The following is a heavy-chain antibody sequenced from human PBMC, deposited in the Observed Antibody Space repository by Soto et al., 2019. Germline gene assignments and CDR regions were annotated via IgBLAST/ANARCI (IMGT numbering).Heavy chain of an antibody. CDR1: GGSISSYY. CDR3: ARVIAAAGTSWFDP. CDR2: IYYSGST. D-gene: IGHD6-13*01. V-gene: IGHV4-59*01. Sequence: QVQLQESGPGLVKPSETLSLTCTVSGGSISSYYWSWIRQPPGKGLEWIGYIYYSGSTNYNPSLKSRVTISVDTSKNQFSLKLSSVTAADTAVYYCARVIAAAGTSWFDPWGQGTLVTVSS. J-gene: IGHJ5*02.